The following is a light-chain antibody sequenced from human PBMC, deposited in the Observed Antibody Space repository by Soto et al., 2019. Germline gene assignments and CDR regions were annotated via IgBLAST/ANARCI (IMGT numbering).Light chain of an antibody. CDR3: QQYESTPPT. V-gene: IGKV4-1*01. Sequence: DIVMTQSPDSLAVSLGERGTINCKSSQSVLYSSNNKNYLDWYQQRPGQPPKLLIYWASTRESGVPDRFSGSGSGTDFTLTITSLQSEDVAVYYCQQYESTPPTFGQGTKLEIK. CDR2: WAS. CDR1: QSVLYSSNNKNY. J-gene: IGKJ2*01.